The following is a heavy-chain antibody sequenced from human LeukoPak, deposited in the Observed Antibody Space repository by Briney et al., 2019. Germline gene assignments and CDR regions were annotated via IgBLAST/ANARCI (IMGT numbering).Heavy chain of an antibody. CDR1: GGSFSGYY. CDR3: ARHTRHSYALTDIDY. V-gene: IGHV4-34*01. CDR2: INHSGST. J-gene: IGHJ4*02. Sequence: SETLSLTCAVYGGSFSGYYWSWIRQPPGKGLEWIGEINHSGSTYYNPSLKSRVTISVDTSKNQFSLKLSSVTAADTAVYYCARHTRHSYALTDIDYWGQGTLVAVSS. D-gene: IGHD5-18*01.